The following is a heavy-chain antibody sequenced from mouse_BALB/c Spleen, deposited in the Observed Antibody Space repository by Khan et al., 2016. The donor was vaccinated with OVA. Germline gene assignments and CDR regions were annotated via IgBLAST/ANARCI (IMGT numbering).Heavy chain of an antibody. CDR1: GYTFSTYW. CDR3: ARFGNHWYFDV. D-gene: IGHD2-1*01. CDR2: ILPGRGST. Sequence: VQLQESGAELMKPGASLKISCKATGYTFSTYWTEWVKQRPGHGLEWIGEILPGRGSTNYNEKFKGRATFTADTSSNTAYLHLSTLTSEDSAVYDCARFGNHWYFDVWGAGTTVTVSS. J-gene: IGHJ1*01. V-gene: IGHV1-9*01.